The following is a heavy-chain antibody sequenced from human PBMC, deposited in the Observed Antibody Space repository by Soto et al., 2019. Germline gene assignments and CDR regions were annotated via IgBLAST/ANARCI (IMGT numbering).Heavy chain of an antibody. D-gene: IGHD2-2*01. CDR3: ASSRMVPAATALSYYYGMDV. CDR2: IIPIFGTA. J-gene: IGHJ6*02. V-gene: IGHV1-69*06. CDR1: GGTFSSYA. Sequence: SVKVSCKASGGTFSSYAISWVRQAPGQGLEWMGGIIPIFGTANYAQKFQGRVTITADKSTSTAYMELSSLRSEDTAVYYCASSRMVPAATALSYYYGMDVWGQGTTVTVSS.